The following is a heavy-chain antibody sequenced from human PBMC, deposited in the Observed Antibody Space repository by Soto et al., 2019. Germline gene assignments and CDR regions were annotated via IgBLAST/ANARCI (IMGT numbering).Heavy chain of an antibody. CDR2: MNPNSGNT. CDR3: ARGGYSSSWYDPYYYYGMDV. V-gene: IGHV1-8*01. Sequence: VKVSCKASGYTFTSYDINWVRQATGQGLEWMGWMNPNSGNTGYAQKFQGRVTMTRNTSISTAYMELSSLRSEDTAVYYCARGGYSSSWYDPYYYYGMDVWGQGTTVTVSS. D-gene: IGHD6-13*01. CDR1: GYTFTSYD. J-gene: IGHJ6*02.